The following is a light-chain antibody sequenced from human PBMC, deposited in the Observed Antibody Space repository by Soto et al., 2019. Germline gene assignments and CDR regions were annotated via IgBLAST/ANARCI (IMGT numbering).Light chain of an antibody. V-gene: IGKV3-15*01. Sequence: EILMTASRSSLSVSPAESDSLSCSASQTVTTNLAWYQQKPGQAPRLLIYGASTRATGVPARFSGSGSGTEFTLTISSLQSEDFALFYCQQYNNWPLLITFGQGTRLEIK. CDR2: GAS. CDR1: QTVTTN. CDR3: QQYNNWPLLIT. J-gene: IGKJ5*01.